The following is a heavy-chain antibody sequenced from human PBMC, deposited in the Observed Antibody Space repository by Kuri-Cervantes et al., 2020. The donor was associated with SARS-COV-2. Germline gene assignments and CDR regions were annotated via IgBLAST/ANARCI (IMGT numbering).Heavy chain of an antibody. D-gene: IGHD6-13*01. Sequence: SETLSLTCTVSGGSISSGSYYWSWIRQPAGKGLEWIGYIYTSGSTNYNPSLKSRVTISVDTSKNQFSLKLGSVTAADTAVYYCAGAAAGRSDYWGQGTLVTVSS. J-gene: IGHJ4*02. CDR1: GGSISSGSYY. CDR2: IYTSGST. CDR3: AGAAAGRSDY. V-gene: IGHV4-61*09.